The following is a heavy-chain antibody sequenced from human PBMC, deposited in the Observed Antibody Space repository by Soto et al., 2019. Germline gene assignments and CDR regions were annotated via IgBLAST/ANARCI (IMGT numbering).Heavy chain of an antibody. CDR2: INPNSGGT. D-gene: IGHD3-22*01. CDR1: GYTFTGYY. J-gene: IGHJ5*02. V-gene: IGHV1-2*04. CDR3: ARESIFYYYDSSGSPSHGFDP. Sequence: ASVKVSCKASGYTFTGYYMHWVRQAPGQGLEWMGWINPNSGGTNYAQKFQGWVTMTRDTSISTAYMELSRLRSDDTAVYYCARESIFYYYDSSGSPSHGFDPWGQGTLVTVSS.